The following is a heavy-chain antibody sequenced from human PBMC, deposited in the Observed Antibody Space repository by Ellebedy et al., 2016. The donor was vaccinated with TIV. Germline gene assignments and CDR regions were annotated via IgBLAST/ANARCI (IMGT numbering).Heavy chain of an antibody. CDR1: SGSISNSFYY. CDR2: IYYSGST. V-gene: IGHV4-39*01. J-gene: IGHJ4*02. CDR3: ARHRYSSGWYPEN. D-gene: IGHD6-19*01. Sequence: SETLSLXXSVSSGSISNSFYYWGWIRKPPGKGLEWIGSIYYSGSTYYNPSLKSRVTISVDTSNNQFSLKVSSVTATDTAVYYCARHRYSSGWYPENWGQGTLVTVSS.